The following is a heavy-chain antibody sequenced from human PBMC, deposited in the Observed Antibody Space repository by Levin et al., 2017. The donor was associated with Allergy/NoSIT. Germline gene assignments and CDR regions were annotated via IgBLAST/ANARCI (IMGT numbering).Heavy chain of an antibody. CDR3: ARRRSGYGSGTYSDY. CDR2: ISSSSSTI. D-gene: IGHD3-10*01. CDR1: GFTFSSYS. V-gene: IGHV3-48*02. Sequence: GGSLRLSCAASGFTFSSYSMNWVRQAPGKGLEWVSYISSSSSTIYYADSVKGRFTISRDNAKNSLYLQMNSLRDEDTAVYYCARRRSGYGSGTYSDYWGQGTLVTVSS. J-gene: IGHJ4*02.